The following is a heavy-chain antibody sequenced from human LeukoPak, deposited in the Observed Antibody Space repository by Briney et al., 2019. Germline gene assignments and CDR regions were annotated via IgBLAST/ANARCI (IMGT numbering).Heavy chain of an antibody. J-gene: IGHJ4*02. D-gene: IGHD3-3*01. CDR1: GGSISSGGYY. V-gene: IGHV4-30-2*01. Sequence: SQTLSLTCTVSGGSISSGGYYWSWIRQPPGKGLEWIGYIYHSGSTYYNPSLKSRVTISVDRSKNQFFLKLSSVTAADTAVYYCARGPTIFGVFTFDYWGQGTLVTVSS. CDR2: IYHSGST. CDR3: ARGPTIFGVFTFDY.